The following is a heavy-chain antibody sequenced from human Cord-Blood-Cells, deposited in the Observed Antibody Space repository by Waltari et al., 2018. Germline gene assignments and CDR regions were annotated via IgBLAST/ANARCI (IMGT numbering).Heavy chain of an antibody. Sequence: EVQLVESGGGLVQPGGSLRLSCAASGFTFSSYWMSWVRQAPGKGLEGGANIKQDGSEKYYGDSVKGRFTISRDNAKNSLYLQMNSLRAEDTAVYYCARCPYSSSWSPLDYWGQGTLVTVSS. J-gene: IGHJ4*02. D-gene: IGHD6-13*01. CDR1: GFTFSSYW. CDR2: IKQDGSEK. V-gene: IGHV3-7*01. CDR3: ARCPYSSSWSPLDY.